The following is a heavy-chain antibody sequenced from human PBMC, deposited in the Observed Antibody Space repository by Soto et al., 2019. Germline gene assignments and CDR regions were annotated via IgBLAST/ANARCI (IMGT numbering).Heavy chain of an antibody. CDR2: INPNSGGT. J-gene: IGHJ6*02. Sequence: VASVKVSCKASGYTFTAYYMHWVRQAPGQGLEWMGWINPNSGGTNYAQKFQGRVTMTRDTSTSTAYMEVSRLRSDDTAVYFCARIHTKSLYYYGMDVWGQGTTVTVSS. CDR1: GYTFTAYY. CDR3: ARIHTKSLYYYGMDV. V-gene: IGHV1-2*02.